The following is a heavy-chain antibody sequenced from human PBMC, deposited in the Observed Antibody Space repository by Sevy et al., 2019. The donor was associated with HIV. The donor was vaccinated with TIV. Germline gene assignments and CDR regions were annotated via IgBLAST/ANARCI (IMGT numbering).Heavy chain of an antibody. CDR3: VKVMGGSSKGYYTMDV. CDR1: GFTFSRYG. Sequence: GGSLRLSCAASGFTFSRYGMHWVRQAPGKGLEWVAVISYDGSNKYYADSVKGRFTISRDNSKNTLYLQMNSLRAEDTAVYYCVKVMGGSSKGYYTMDVWGQGTTVTVSS. D-gene: IGHD6-13*01. J-gene: IGHJ6*02. V-gene: IGHV3-30*18. CDR2: ISYDGSNK.